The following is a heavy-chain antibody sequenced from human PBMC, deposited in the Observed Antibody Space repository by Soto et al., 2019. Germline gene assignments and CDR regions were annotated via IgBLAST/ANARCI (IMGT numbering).Heavy chain of an antibody. Sequence: GASVKVSCKASGYTFTSYGISWVRQAPGQGLEWMGWISAYNGNTNYAQKLQGRVTMTRDTSTSTVYMELSSLRSEDTAVYYCARSIAVAGTSGSPYAFDIWGQGTMVTVSS. D-gene: IGHD6-19*01. CDR1: GYTFTSYG. CDR2: ISAYNGNT. J-gene: IGHJ3*02. V-gene: IGHV1-18*01. CDR3: ARSIAVAGTSGSPYAFDI.